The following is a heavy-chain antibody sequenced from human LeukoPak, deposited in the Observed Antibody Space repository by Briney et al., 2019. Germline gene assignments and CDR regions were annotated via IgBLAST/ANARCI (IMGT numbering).Heavy chain of an antibody. CDR1: GFIFSSHG. D-gene: IGHD3-10*01. CDR2: ISPSGDIT. Sequence: GGSLRLSCAASGFIFSSHGMNWVRQAPGKGLEWVSGISPSGDITYYADSVKGRFTISRDNSKNTLYLQMNSLRAEDTAVYYCAKDGDYYGSGSDDAFDIWGQGTMVTVSS. J-gene: IGHJ3*02. V-gene: IGHV3-23*01. CDR3: AKDGDYYGSGSDDAFDI.